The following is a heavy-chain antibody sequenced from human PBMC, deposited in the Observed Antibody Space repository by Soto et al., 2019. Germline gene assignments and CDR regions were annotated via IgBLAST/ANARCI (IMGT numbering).Heavy chain of an antibody. J-gene: IGHJ6*02. V-gene: IGHV1-3*01. D-gene: IGHD1-1*01. CDR2: LNGGTGQT. CDR1: GYTFSTYA. CDR3: ARGKGMEENYYYYGMDI. Sequence: ASVKVSCKASGYTFSTYAIHWVRQAPGQSLEWMGWLNGGTGQTRYSQRFQDRVTITRDTAASTAYMEVSSLRPEDTAVYYCARGKGMEENYYYYGMDIWGQGTTVTVSS.